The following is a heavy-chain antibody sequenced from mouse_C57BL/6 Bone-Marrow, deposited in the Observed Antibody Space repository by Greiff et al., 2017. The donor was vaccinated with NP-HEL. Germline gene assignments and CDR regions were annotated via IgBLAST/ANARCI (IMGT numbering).Heavy chain of an antibody. V-gene: IGHV2-6-1*01. J-gene: IGHJ4*01. Sequence: QVQLKESGPGLVAPSQSLSITCTVSGFSLTSSGVHWVRQPPGKGLEWLVVIWSDGSTTYNSALKSRLSISKDNSKSQVFLKMNSLQTDDTAMYYCARHSYYYGSSYAMDYWGQGTSVTVSS. D-gene: IGHD1-1*01. CDR1: GFSLTSSG. CDR3: ARHSYYYGSSYAMDY. CDR2: IWSDGST.